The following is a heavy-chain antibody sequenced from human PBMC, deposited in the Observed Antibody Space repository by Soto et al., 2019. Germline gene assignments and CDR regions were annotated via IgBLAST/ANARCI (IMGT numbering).Heavy chain of an antibody. D-gene: IGHD3-22*01. Sequence: SETLSLTCTVSGGSISSYYWSWIRQPPGKGLEWIGYIYYSGSTNYNPSLKSRVTISVDTSKNQFYLKLSSVTAADTAVYYCARSYYDSSGYYSIDYWGQGTLVPVSS. J-gene: IGHJ4*02. V-gene: IGHV4-59*01. CDR3: ARSYYDSSGYYSIDY. CDR2: IYYSGST. CDR1: GGSISSYY.